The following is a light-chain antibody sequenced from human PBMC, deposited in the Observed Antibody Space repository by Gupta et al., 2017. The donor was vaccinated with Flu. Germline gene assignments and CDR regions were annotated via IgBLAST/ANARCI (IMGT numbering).Light chain of an antibody. CDR3: QKYNSAPPWT. J-gene: IGKJ1*01. Sequence: DIQMTQSPPSLSASVGDRVTITCRASQGISNYLAWYQQKPGKVPKLLIYAASTLQSGVPSRFSSSGSGTDFTLTISSLQPEDVATYYCQKYNSAPPWTFGQGTKVEIK. V-gene: IGKV1-27*01. CDR2: AAS. CDR1: QGISNY.